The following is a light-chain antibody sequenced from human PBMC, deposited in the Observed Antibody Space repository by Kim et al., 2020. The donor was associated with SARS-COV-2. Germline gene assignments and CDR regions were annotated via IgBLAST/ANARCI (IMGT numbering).Light chain of an antibody. J-gene: IGKJ4*01. V-gene: IGKV3-15*01. CDR1: QSVSSN. Sequence: EIVMTQSPVTLSVSPGERATLSCRASQSVSSNLAWYQQKPGQAPRLLIYGASTRATGTPARFSGSGSGTEFTLTISSLQPEDFAVYYCQQYSNWPLTFGGGTKVDIK. CDR3: QQYSNWPLT. CDR2: GAS.